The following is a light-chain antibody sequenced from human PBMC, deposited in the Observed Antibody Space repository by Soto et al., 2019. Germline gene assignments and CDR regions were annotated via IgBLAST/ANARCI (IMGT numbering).Light chain of an antibody. CDR1: QSVLSTSDNKNY. V-gene: IGKV4-1*01. CDR3: QHYHTGPIT. CDR2: WAS. J-gene: IGKJ5*01. Sequence: DIVMTQSPDSLTVSLGERATINCKSSQSVLSTSDNKNYLAWHQQKPGQPPKVLIYWASTRESGVPDRFGGSGSGTDFTLTINNLQAEDVAVYYCQHYHTGPITFGQGTRLEIK.